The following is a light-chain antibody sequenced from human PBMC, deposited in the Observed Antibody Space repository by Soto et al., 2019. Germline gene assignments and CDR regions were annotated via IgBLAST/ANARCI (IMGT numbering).Light chain of an antibody. V-gene: IGKV4-1*01. CDR1: QSVLYSPNNKNY. Sequence: DIVMTQSPDSLAVSLGERATINCKSSQSVLYSPNNKNYLAWYQQKPGQPPKLLVYSASTRESGAPDRFSGSGAGTDFTLTISSLQAEDAAVYYCHQYHSAPQPFGQGSKVEIK. CDR3: HQYHSAPQP. CDR2: SAS. J-gene: IGKJ1*01.